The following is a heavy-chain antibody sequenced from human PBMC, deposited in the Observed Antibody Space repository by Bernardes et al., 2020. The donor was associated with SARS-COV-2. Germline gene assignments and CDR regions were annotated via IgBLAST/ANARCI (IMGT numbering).Heavy chain of an antibody. V-gene: IGHV3-74*03. Sequence: GGSLRLSCGASGITFNKLWMHWVRQAPGEGLVWVARIAGDGTSVTYADSVKGRFTISRDNAKSTLYLQMNSLRAEDTAVYYCAGTTVTCCDYWGQGSLVTVSS. D-gene: IGHD1-26*01. J-gene: IGHJ4*02. CDR3: AGTTVTCCDY. CDR1: GITFNKLW. CDR2: IAGDGTSV.